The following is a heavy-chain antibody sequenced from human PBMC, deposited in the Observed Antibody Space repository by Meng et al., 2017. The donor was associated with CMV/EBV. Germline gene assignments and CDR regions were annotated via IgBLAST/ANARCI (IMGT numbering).Heavy chain of an antibody. CDR2: IRYDGSNK. CDR1: GFTVSSYG. D-gene: IGHD2-2*01. J-gene: IGHJ6*02. Sequence: GGSLRLSCAASGFTVSSYGMHWVRPAPGEGLEWVAFIRYDGSNKYYADSVKGRFTISRDNSKNTLYLQMNSLRAEDTAVYYCAKDLGDIVVVPAAKPLGGMDVWGQGTTVTVSS. V-gene: IGHV3-30*02. CDR3: AKDLGDIVVVPAAKPLGGMDV.